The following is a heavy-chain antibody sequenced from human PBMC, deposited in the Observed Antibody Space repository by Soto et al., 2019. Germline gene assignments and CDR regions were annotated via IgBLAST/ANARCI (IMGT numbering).Heavy chain of an antibody. Sequence: KVSCKASGYTFTSYDINWVRQATGQELEWMGWMKPNSGSTGYAQKFQGRVTMTRNTSISTAYMELSSLRSEDTAVYYCARGTGSYIWGSYRYAGDSNWFDPWGQGTLVTVSS. CDR1: GYTFTSYD. J-gene: IGHJ5*02. V-gene: IGHV1-8*01. D-gene: IGHD3-16*02. CDR3: ARGTGSYIWGSYRYAGDSNWFDP. CDR2: MKPNSGST.